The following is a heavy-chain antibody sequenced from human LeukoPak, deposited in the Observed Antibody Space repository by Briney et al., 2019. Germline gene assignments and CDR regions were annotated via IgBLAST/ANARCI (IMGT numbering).Heavy chain of an antibody. CDR2: IIPIHGIA. CDR3: ARVPTPLVPPYYYCGMDV. CDR1: GCTFSSYA. V-gene: IGHV1-69*04. D-gene: IGHD6-13*01. Sequence: ASVKVSCKGSGCTFSSYAISWVRQAPGQGLEWMGRIIPIHGIANYAQKFQGRVTITADKSTSTAYMELSSLRSEHTAVYYCARVPTPLVPPYYYCGMDVWGQGTTVTVSS. J-gene: IGHJ6*02.